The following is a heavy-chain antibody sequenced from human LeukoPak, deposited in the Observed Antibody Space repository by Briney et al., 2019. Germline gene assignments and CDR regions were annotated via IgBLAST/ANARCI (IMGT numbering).Heavy chain of an antibody. D-gene: IGHD2-21*02. J-gene: IGHJ4*02. V-gene: IGHV3-21*01. Sequence: WGSLRLSCAASGFTFSSYSMNWVRQAPGKGLEWVSSISSSSSYIYYADSVKGRFTISRDNAKNSLYLQMNSLRAEDTAVYYCASEVTWSRAFDYWGQGTLVTVSS. CDR3: ASEVTWSRAFDY. CDR2: ISSSSSYI. CDR1: GFTFSSYS.